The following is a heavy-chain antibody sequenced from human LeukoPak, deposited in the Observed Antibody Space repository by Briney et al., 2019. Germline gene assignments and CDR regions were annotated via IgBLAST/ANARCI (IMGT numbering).Heavy chain of an antibody. V-gene: IGHV4-34*01. Sequence: SETLSLTCAVYGGSFSGYYWSWIRQPPGKGLEWIGEINHSGSTNYNPSLKSRVTISVDTSKNQFSLKLSSVTAADTAVYYCARETVAGTYYFDYWGQGTLVTVFS. CDR1: GGSFSGYY. J-gene: IGHJ4*02. CDR2: INHSGST. D-gene: IGHD6-19*01. CDR3: ARETVAGTYYFDY.